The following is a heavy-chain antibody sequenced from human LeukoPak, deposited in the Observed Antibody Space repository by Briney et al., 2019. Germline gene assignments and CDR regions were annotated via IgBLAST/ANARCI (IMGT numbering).Heavy chain of an antibody. J-gene: IGHJ4*02. CDR2: IYYSGST. D-gene: IGHD5-24*01. CDR3: ARGVRWLQLLDY. Sequence: SETLSLTCTVSGGSISSYYWSWIRQPPGKGLEWIGYIYYSGSTNYNPSLKSRVTISVDTSKNQFSLKLSSVTAADTAVYYCARGVRWLQLLDYWGQGTLVTVSS. CDR1: GGSISSYY. V-gene: IGHV4-59*01.